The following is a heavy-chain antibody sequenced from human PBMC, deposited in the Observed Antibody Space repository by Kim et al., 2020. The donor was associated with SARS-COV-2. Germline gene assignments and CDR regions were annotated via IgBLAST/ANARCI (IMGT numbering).Heavy chain of an antibody. CDR2: IYYSGST. CDR3: ARHPRYFDWLLSRFVNPVSDY. V-gene: IGHV4-39*01. J-gene: IGHJ4*02. Sequence: SETLSLTCTVSGGSISSSSYYWGWIRQPPGKGLEWIGSIYYSGSTYYNPSLKSRVTISVDTSKNQFSLKLSSVTAADTAVYYCARHPRYFDWLLSRFVNPVSDYWGQGTLVTVSS. D-gene: IGHD3-9*01. CDR1: GGSISSSSYY.